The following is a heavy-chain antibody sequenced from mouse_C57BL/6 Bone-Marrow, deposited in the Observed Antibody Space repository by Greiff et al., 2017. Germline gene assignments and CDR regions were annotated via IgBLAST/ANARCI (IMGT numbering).Heavy chain of an antibody. CDR3: TRPYYYGSSYWYFDV. CDR2: IRNKANNHAT. D-gene: IGHD1-1*01. CDR1: GFTFSDAW. Sequence: EVQVVESGGGLVQPGGSMKLSCDASGFTFSDAWMDWVRQSPEKGLEWVAEIRNKANNHATYYAESVKGRFTISRDDSKSSVYLQMNSLRAEDTGIYYCTRPYYYGSSYWYFDVWGTGTTVTVSS. J-gene: IGHJ1*03. V-gene: IGHV6-6*01.